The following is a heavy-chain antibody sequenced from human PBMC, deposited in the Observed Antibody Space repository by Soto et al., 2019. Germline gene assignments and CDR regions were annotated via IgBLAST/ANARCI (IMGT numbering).Heavy chain of an antibody. J-gene: IGHJ6*02. Sequence: QVQLVQSGAEVKKPGSSVKLSCKSSGDIFSSYGISWVRQAPGQGLEWMGGIIPIFGTTTYAQKFQGRVTISADESTSTAYMELTSLISDDTAVYFCARAIDPEESTYGMDVWGQGTTVTVSS. CDR1: GDIFSSYG. CDR3: ARAIDPEESTYGMDV. CDR2: IIPIFGTT. V-gene: IGHV1-69*01.